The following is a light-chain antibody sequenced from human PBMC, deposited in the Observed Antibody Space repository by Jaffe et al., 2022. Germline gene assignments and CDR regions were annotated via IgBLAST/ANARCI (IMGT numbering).Light chain of an antibody. Sequence: QSALTQPASVSGSPGQSITIACTGAMSDVHGYNYVSWYQQHPGKAPKLIIYGVSNRPSGVSNRLSGSKSGNTASLTISGLQAEDEADYYCSSYTTTSTLEVFGTGTRVTV. CDR2: GVS. J-gene: IGLJ1*01. V-gene: IGLV2-14*01. CDR3: SSYTTTSTLEV. CDR1: MSDVHGYNY.